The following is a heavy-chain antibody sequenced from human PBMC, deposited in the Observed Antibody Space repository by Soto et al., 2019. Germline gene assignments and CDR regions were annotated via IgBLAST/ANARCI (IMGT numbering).Heavy chain of an antibody. J-gene: IGHJ5*02. CDR3: AKTGTDGSRFDP. CDR1: GFSLSSSGMR. V-gene: IGHV2-70*04. CDR2: IDWDDDK. Sequence: SGPTLVNPTQTLTLTCTFSGFSLSSSGMRVSWIRQPPGKALEWLARIDWDDDKYYRTSLKSRLTIFKDTSKNQVVLTMTNMDPVDTATYYCAKTGTDGSRFDPWGQGTLVTVSS. D-gene: IGHD1-1*01.